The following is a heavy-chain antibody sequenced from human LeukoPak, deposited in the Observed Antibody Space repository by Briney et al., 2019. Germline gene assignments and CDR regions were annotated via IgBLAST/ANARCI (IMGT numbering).Heavy chain of an antibody. J-gene: IGHJ6*03. Sequence: SVKVSCKASGGTFSSYAISWVRQAPGQGLEWMGGIIPIFGTANYAQKFQGRVTITADESTSTAYMELSSLRSEDTAVYYCARGIVVVPAAAVYYYYYYMDVWGKGTTVTVSS. CDR3: ARGIVVVPAAAVYYYYYYMDV. CDR1: GGTFSSYA. CDR2: IIPIFGTA. D-gene: IGHD2-2*01. V-gene: IGHV1-69*13.